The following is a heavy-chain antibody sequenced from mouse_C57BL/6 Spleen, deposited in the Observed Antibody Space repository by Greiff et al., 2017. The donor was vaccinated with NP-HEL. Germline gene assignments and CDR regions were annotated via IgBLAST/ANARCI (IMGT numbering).Heavy chain of an antibody. CDR2: IDPETGGT. J-gene: IGHJ1*03. Sequence: VKLQQSGAELVRPGASVTLSCKASGYTFTDYEMHWVKQTPVHGLEWIGAIDPETGGTAYNQKFKGKAILTADKSSSTAYMELRSLTSEDSAVYYCTRGDYYGSSYDWYFDVWGTGTTVTVSS. CDR3: TRGDYYGSSYDWYFDV. D-gene: IGHD1-1*01. V-gene: IGHV1-15*01. CDR1: GYTFTDYE.